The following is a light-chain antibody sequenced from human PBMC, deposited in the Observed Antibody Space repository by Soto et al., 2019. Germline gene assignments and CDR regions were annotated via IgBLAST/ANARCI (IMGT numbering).Light chain of an antibody. Sequence: QPVLTQPPSASASLGASVTLTCTLSSGYSNYKVDWYQQRPGKGPRFVMRVGTGGIVGSKGDGIPDRFSVLGSGLNRYLTIKNIQEEDESDYHCGADHGSGSNFPHVVFGGGTKPPS. J-gene: IGLJ2*01. CDR1: SGYSNYK. CDR3: GADHGSGSNFPHVV. CDR2: VGTGGIVG. V-gene: IGLV9-49*01.